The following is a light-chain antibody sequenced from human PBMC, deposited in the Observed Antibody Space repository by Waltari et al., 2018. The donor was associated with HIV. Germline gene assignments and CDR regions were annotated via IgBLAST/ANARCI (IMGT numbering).Light chain of an antibody. Sequence: DIQMTHSPPSLSASVGDRVTITCRASRNINNYLNWYQHKPGKVPRLLIYAASSLESGAPSRFSGSGFGTDFTLTISGLQHDDFATYYCHQFGSSVSYTFGQGTKLEIK. CDR3: HQFGSSVSYT. J-gene: IGKJ2*01. V-gene: IGKV1-39*01. CDR1: RNINNY. CDR2: AAS.